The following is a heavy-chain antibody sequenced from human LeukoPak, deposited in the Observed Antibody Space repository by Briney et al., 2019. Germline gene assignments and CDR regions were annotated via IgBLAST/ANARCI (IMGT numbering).Heavy chain of an antibody. Sequence: GGSLRLSCAASGFIFSNYWMHWVRQAPGKGLVWVSRISKDGSFASYADSVKGRFTISRDNAKNTVFLHMNSLRAEDTAMYYCARGDDSGYYDYFDYWGQGALVTVSS. CDR3: ARGDDSGYYDYFDY. V-gene: IGHV3-74*01. D-gene: IGHD3-22*01. CDR1: GFIFSNYW. CDR2: ISKDGSFA. J-gene: IGHJ4*02.